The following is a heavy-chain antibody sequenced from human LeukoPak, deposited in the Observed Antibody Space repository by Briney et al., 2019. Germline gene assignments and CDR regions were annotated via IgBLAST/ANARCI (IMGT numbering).Heavy chain of an antibody. V-gene: IGHV1-24*01. CDR1: GYTLTELS. CDR2: FDPEDGET. J-gene: IGHJ4*02. Sequence: ASVKVSCKVSGYTLTELSMHWVRQAPGKGLERMGGFDPEDGETIYAQKFQGRVTMTEDTSTDTAYMELSSLRSEDTAVYYCASFDQGYCTNGVCYDYWGQGTLVTVSS. CDR3: ASFDQGYCTNGVCYDY. D-gene: IGHD2-8*01.